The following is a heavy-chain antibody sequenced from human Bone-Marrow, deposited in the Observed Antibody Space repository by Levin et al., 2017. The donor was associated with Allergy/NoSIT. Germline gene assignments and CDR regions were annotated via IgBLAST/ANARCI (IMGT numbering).Heavy chain of an antibody. CDR1: GGSFSGYY. Sequence: SCAVYGGSFSGYYWSWIRQPPGKGLEWIGEINHSGSTNYNPSLKSRVTISVDTSKNQFSLKLSSVTAADTAVYYCARATNCSSTSCSIYYYYYGMDVWGQGTTVTVSS. D-gene: IGHD2-2*01. CDR3: ARATNCSSTSCSIYYYYYGMDV. CDR2: INHSGST. J-gene: IGHJ6*02. V-gene: IGHV4-34*01.